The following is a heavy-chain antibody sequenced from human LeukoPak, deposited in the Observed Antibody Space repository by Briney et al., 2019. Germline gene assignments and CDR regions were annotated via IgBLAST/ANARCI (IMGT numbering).Heavy chain of an antibody. V-gene: IGHV1-2*02. CDR3: ASMTGTTEWFDP. Sequence: ASVKVSCKASGYTFTGYYMHWERQAPGQGLEWMGWINPNSGGTNYAQKFQGRVTMTRDTSISTAYMELSRLRSDDTAVYYCASMTGTTEWFDPWGQGTLVTVSS. CDR2: INPNSGGT. CDR1: GYTFTGYY. D-gene: IGHD1-14*01. J-gene: IGHJ5*02.